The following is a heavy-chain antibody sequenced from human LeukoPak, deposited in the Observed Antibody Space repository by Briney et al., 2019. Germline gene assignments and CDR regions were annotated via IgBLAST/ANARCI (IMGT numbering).Heavy chain of an antibody. CDR1: GGSISSSSYY. D-gene: IGHD1-26*01. V-gene: IGHV4-39*07. CDR2: IYYSGRN. Sequence: SETLSLTCTVSGGSISSSSYYWSGIRQPPGKGLEWNGSIYYSGRNYYKPSLKSRVTISVDTPKNQFSLKLSSVTAADTAVYYWTRGFYGSYRGYGGQGTLVTVSS. CDR3: TRGFYGSYRGY. J-gene: IGHJ4*02.